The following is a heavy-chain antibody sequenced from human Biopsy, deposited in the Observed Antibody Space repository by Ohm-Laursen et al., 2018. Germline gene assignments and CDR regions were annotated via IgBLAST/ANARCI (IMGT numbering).Heavy chain of an antibody. J-gene: IGHJ6*02. D-gene: IGHD2-15*01. CDR1: GYTFAGYY. Sequence: GASVKVSCKASGYTFAGYYLHWVRQAPGHGLEWMGWINPNSGNANYAQSFQGRLTVTRDTSTTTAYMELTSLTSDDTAIYYCARVPAYPSIDGYYGLDLWGQGTTVIVSS. V-gene: IGHV1-2*02. CDR2: INPNSGNA. CDR3: ARVPAYPSIDGYYGLDL.